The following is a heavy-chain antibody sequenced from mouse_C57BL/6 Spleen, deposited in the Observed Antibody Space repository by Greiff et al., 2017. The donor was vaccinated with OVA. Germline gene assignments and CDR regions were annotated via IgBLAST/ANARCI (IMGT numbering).Heavy chain of an antibody. Sequence: QVQLQQPGAELVKPGASVKLSCKASGYTFTSYWMHWVKQRPGQGLEWIGMIHPNSGSTNYNEKFKSKATLTVDKSSSTAYMQLSSLTSEDSAVYYCARSPSTGLYAMDYWGQGTSVTVSS. CDR3: ARSPSTGLYAMDY. CDR1: GYTFTSYW. CDR2: IHPNSGST. D-gene: IGHD4-1*02. J-gene: IGHJ4*01. V-gene: IGHV1-64*01.